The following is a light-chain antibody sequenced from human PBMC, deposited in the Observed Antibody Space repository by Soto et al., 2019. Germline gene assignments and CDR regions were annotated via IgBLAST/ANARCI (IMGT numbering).Light chain of an antibody. Sequence: EIVLTQSPRTLSLSPGERATLSCRASQSVSSSYLAWYQQKPGQAPRLLIYGASSRATGIPDRFSGSGSGTDFTLTISRLEPEDVAVYYCQQYGSSPTTFGQGTKVNIK. CDR3: QQYGSSPTT. CDR1: QSVSSSY. V-gene: IGKV3-20*01. J-gene: IGKJ1*01. CDR2: GAS.